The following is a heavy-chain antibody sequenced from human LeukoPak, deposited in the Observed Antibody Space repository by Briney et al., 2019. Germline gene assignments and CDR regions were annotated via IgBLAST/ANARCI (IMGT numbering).Heavy chain of an antibody. CDR1: GFTFSSYS. D-gene: IGHD1-1*01. J-gene: IGHJ4*02. Sequence: GRSLRLSCAASGFTFSSYSMHWVRQAPGKLLEWVAVISYDVSNKYYADSVKGRFNISRDNYKKTLYLQMNSLRAEDTAVYYCARDLERVFDYWGQGTLVTVSS. CDR3: ARDLERVFDY. CDR2: ISYDVSNK. V-gene: IGHV3-30-3*01.